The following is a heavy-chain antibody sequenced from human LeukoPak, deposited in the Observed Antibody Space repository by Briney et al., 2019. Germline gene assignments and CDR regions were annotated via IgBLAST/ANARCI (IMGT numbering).Heavy chain of an antibody. CDR3: ARDRVGSGRDDAFDI. V-gene: IGHV1-18*01. J-gene: IGHJ3*02. D-gene: IGHD6-19*01. CDR1: GYSFTTYG. CDR2: ISTYKGNA. Sequence: ASVKVSCKASGYSFTTYGISWVRQAPGQGLEWMGWISTYKGNANYAQKLQGRVTMTTDTSTSTVYMELRSLRSDDTAVYYCARDRVGSGRDDAFDIWGQGTMVTVSS.